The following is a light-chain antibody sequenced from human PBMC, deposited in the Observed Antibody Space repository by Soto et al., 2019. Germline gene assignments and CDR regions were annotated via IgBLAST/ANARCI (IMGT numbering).Light chain of an antibody. V-gene: IGKV1-12*01. CDR1: QDIGVY. J-gene: IGKJ1*01. CDR3: QQANTFPLT. Sequence: DIQMTQSPSSVSASVGDRVTITCRASQDIGVYLVWYQQRPGKAPNLLINTASNLQSGVPSRFSGSGSGTDFTLTITSLQPEDFASYYCQQANTFPLTFGQGTKVEIK. CDR2: TAS.